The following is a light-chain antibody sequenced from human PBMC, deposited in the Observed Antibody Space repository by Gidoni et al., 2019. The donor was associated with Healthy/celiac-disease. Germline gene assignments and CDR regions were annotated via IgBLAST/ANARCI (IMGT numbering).Light chain of an antibody. CDR2: KAS. J-gene: IGKJ2*01. CDR3: QQYNSYWT. CDR1: QSISSW. V-gene: IGKV1-5*03. Sequence: DIQMTQSPSTLSASVGDRVTITYRASQSISSWLAWYQQKPGKAPKLLIYKASSLESGVPSRFSGSGSGTEFTLTISSLQPDDFATYYCQQYNSYWTFGQGTKLEIK.